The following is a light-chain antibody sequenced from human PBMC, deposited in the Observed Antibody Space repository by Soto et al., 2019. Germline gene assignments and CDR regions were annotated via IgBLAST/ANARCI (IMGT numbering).Light chain of an antibody. Sequence: DIQMTQSPSSLAASVGDRVTITCQASQAISNYLAWYQQKPGKAPKLLIHAAFTLQSGVPSRFSGSGSGTDFTLTISSLQPEDVATYYCQKYNSAPPAFGGGTKVEI. J-gene: IGKJ4*01. CDR1: QAISNY. V-gene: IGKV1-27*01. CDR3: QKYNSAPPA. CDR2: AAF.